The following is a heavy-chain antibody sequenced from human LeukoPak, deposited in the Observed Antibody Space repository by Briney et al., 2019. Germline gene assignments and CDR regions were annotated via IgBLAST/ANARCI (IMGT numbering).Heavy chain of an antibody. CDR3: EKAFYDILTDFPN. CDR2: ITYDGSNK. V-gene: IGHV3-30*18. Sequence: RGSLRLSCAASGFTFSSYGMHWVRQAPGKGLEWVAVITYDGSNKYYADSVKGRFTISRDNSKNTLYLQMNSLRAEDTAVYYCEKAFYDILTDFPNWGQGTLVTVSS. J-gene: IGHJ4*02. D-gene: IGHD3-9*01. CDR1: GFTFSSYG.